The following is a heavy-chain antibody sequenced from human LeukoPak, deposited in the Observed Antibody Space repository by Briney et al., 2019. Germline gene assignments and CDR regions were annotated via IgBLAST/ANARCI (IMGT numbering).Heavy chain of an antibody. V-gene: IGHV4-39*01. CDR2: ISNTGST. J-gene: IGHJ4*02. Sequence: SETLSLTCTVSGGSISSGSYWWGWIRQPPGKGLEWISSISNTGSTCYNPSLKSRAIISVDMSKNQFSLQLSSVTAADTAVYYCARHVEVYSSGLYYWGQGTLVTVSS. CDR3: ARHVEVYSSGLYY. D-gene: IGHD6-19*01. CDR1: GGSISSGSYW.